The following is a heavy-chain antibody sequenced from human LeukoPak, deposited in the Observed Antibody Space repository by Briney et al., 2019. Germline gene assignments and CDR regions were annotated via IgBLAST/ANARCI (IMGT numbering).Heavy chain of an antibody. D-gene: IGHD3-10*01. Sequence: GGSLRLSCAASGFTFSSYAMHWVRQAPGKGLEWVAVISHDGSNKYYADSVKGRFTISRDNSKNTLYLQMNSLRAEDTAVYYCASFGSGSPFDYWGQGTLVTVSS. J-gene: IGHJ4*02. CDR1: GFTFSSYA. CDR2: ISHDGSNK. CDR3: ASFGSGSPFDY. V-gene: IGHV3-30-3*01.